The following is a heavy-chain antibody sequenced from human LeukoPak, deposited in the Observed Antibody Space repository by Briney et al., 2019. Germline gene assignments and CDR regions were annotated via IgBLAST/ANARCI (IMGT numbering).Heavy chain of an antibody. V-gene: IGHV3-23*01. CDR3: AKDSTHFQWLVTAEYFQH. CDR2: ISGIGGST. D-gene: IGHD6-19*01. Sequence: PGGSLRLSCAASGFTFSSYAMSWVRQAPGKGWEGVSAISGIGGSTYYADSVKGRFTISRDNSKNTLYLQMNSLRAEDTAVYYCAKDSTHFQWLVTAEYFQHWGQGTLVTVSS. CDR1: GFTFSSYA. J-gene: IGHJ1*01.